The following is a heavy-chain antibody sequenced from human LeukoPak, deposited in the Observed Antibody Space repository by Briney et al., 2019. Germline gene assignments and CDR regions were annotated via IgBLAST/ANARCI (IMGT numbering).Heavy chain of an antibody. V-gene: IGHV3-30-3*01. D-gene: IGHD2-21*01. CDR3: AKSITYYYYGMDV. J-gene: IGHJ6*02. CDR1: GFTFSRFP. CDR2: ISSDGSDK. Sequence: GGSLRLSCAASGFTFSRFPMHWVRQAPGKGLDWVALISSDGSDKKYADSVKGRFTMSRDNSKNTLYLQMNSLRAEDTAVYYCAKSITYYYYGMDVWGQGTTVTVSS.